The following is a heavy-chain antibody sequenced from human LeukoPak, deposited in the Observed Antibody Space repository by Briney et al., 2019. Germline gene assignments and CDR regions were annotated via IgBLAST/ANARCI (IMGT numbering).Heavy chain of an antibody. CDR1: GGSISSYY. V-gene: IGHV4-59*12. CDR3: ARAGDGYSYGHGFDY. Sequence: PSETLSLTCTVSGGSISSYYWSWIRQPPGKGLEWIGYIYDSGSTNYNPSLKSRVTISVDTSKNQFSLKLSSVTAADTAVYYCARAGDGYSYGHGFDYWGQGTLVTVSS. CDR2: IYDSGST. D-gene: IGHD5-18*01. J-gene: IGHJ4*02.